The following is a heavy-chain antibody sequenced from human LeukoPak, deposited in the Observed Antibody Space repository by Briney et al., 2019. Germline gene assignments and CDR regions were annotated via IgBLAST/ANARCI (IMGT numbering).Heavy chain of an antibody. Sequence: ASVKVSCKASGYTFTSYSMYWVRQAPGQGLEWMGIINPSGGSTSYAQKFQGRVTMTRDTSTSTVYMELSSLRSEDTAVYYCARSLTERWLQFIGAFDIWGQGTMVTVSS. CDR2: INPSGGST. D-gene: IGHD5-24*01. CDR3: ARSLTERWLQFIGAFDI. J-gene: IGHJ3*02. V-gene: IGHV1-46*01. CDR1: GYTFTSYS.